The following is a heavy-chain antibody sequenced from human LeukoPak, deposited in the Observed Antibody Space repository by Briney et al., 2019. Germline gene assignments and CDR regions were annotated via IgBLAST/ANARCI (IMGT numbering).Heavy chain of an antibody. V-gene: IGHV4-61*08. J-gene: IGHJ4*02. CDR2: IYYSGST. D-gene: IGHD3-9*01. CDR1: GGSISSGGYY. CDR3: ARSNLVELRYFDWLSD. Sequence: SETLSLTCTVSGGSISSGGYYWSWIRQPPGKGLEWIGYIYYSGSTNYNPSLKSRVTISVDTSKNQFSLKLSSVTAADTAVYYCARSNLVELRYFDWLSDWGQGTLVTVSS.